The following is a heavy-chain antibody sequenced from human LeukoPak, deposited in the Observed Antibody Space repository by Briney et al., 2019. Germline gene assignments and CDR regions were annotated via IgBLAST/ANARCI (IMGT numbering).Heavy chain of an antibody. CDR3: ARGRYCSSTSCYPNYGHGLYFDY. Sequence: SETLSLTCAVYGGSFSGNYWSWIRQPPGKGLEWIGEINHSGSTNYNQSLKSRVTISVDTSKNQFSLKLSSVTAADTAVYYCARGRYCSSTSCYPNYGHGLYFDYWGQGTLVTVSS. D-gene: IGHD2-2*01. CDR2: INHSGST. CDR1: GGSFSGNY. V-gene: IGHV4-34*01. J-gene: IGHJ4*02.